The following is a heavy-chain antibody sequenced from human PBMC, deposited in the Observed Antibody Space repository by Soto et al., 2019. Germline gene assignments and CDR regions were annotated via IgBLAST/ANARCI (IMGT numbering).Heavy chain of an antibody. V-gene: IGHV2-26*01. J-gene: IGHJ6*02. CDR3: ARMKVDSYQFYSARDV. CDR1: GFSLTTGKMG. CDR2: IFSDNER. D-gene: IGHD3-9*01. Sequence: GSGPTLVNPTETLTLTCTVSGFSLTTGKMGVSWIRQPPGKALEWLAHIFSDNERSYSTSLQGRLTSSKDTSGSQVILSMTNVDPLDTATYYCARMKVDSYQFYSARDVWGQGTTVTVCS.